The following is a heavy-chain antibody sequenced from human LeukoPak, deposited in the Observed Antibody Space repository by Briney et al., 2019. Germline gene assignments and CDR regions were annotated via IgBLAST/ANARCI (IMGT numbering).Heavy chain of an antibody. V-gene: IGHV4-38-2*02. CDR1: GYSISSGYY. CDR2: IYHSGST. J-gene: IGHJ4*02. CDR3: ARGSWELRNFDY. Sequence: SETLSLTCTVSGYSISSGYYWGWIRQPPGKGLEWIGSIYHSGSTYYNPSLKSRVTISVDTSKNQFSLKLSSVTAADTAVYYCARGSWELRNFDYWGQGTLVTVSP. D-gene: IGHD1-26*01.